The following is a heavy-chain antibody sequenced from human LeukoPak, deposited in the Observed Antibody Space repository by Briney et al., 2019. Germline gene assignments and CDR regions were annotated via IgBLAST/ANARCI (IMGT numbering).Heavy chain of an antibody. CDR3: ARVVAAAGNNWFDP. CDR1: GGSIISGSYY. D-gene: IGHD6-13*01. CDR2: INHSGST. J-gene: IGHJ5*02. V-gene: IGHV4-61*10. Sequence: SETLSLTCTVSGGSIISGSYYWSWIRQPAGKGLEWIGEINHSGSTNYNPSLKSRVTISVDTSKNQFSLKLNSVTAADTAVYYCARVVAAAGNNWFDPWGQGTLVTVSS.